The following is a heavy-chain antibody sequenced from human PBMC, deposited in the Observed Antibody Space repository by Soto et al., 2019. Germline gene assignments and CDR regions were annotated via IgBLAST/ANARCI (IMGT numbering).Heavy chain of an antibody. CDR1: GFTFSSYA. CDR2: ISYDGSNK. V-gene: IGHV3-30-3*01. D-gene: IGHD2-2*02. Sequence: PGGSLRLSCAASGFTFSSYAMHWVRQASGKGLEWVAVISYDGSNKYYADSVKGRFTISRVNFKNTLYVQMNSLRSEYTAVYYCAIPISVPAAIAHRNYYYYCMDVWGQETTVTVSS. J-gene: IGHJ6*02. CDR3: AIPISVPAAIAHRNYYYYCMDV.